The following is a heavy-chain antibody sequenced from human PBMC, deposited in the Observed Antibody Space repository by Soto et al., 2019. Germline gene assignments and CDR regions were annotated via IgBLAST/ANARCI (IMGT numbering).Heavy chain of an antibody. Sequence: EASVKVSCKASGYTFTSYGISWVRQAPGQGLEWMGWISAYNGNTNYAQKLQGRVTMTTDTSTSTAYMELRSLRSDDTAVYYCATSSYDFWSGSYGMDVWGQGTTVTVSS. J-gene: IGHJ6*02. V-gene: IGHV1-18*04. CDR3: ATSSYDFWSGSYGMDV. D-gene: IGHD3-3*01. CDR2: ISAYNGNT. CDR1: GYTFTSYG.